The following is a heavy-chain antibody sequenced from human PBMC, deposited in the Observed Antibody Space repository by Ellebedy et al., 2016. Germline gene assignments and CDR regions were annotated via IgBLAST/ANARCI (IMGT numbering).Heavy chain of an antibody. Sequence: GGSLRLSXATPRLNFRNFFMSWVRQAPGKGLEWVSTISGSGGGSTYYADSVKGQFTISRDNSKNTLYLQMNSLRAEDTAVYYCARLTATWGQGTQVTVSS. CDR3: ARLTAT. V-gene: IGHV3-23*01. D-gene: IGHD6-25*01. CDR1: RLNFRNFF. J-gene: IGHJ5*02. CDR2: ISGSGGGST.